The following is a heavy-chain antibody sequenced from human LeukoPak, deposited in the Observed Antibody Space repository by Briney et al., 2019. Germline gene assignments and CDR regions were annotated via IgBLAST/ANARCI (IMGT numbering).Heavy chain of an antibody. D-gene: IGHD3-10*02. V-gene: IGHV3-30-3*01. Sequence: GGSLRLSCAASGFTFGSYAMHWVRQAPGKGLEWVAVMSFDGTHIYYADSVKGRFTISRDNSKNTLYLQMNSLSAEDTAVYYCARCSGYGMDVWGQGTTVTVSS. CDR1: GFTFGSYA. CDR3: ARCSGYGMDV. J-gene: IGHJ6*02. CDR2: MSFDGTHI.